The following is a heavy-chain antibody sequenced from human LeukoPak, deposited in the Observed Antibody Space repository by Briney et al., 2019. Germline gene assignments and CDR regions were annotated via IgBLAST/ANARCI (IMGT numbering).Heavy chain of an antibody. Sequence: ASETLSLTCVVSGYSIGVSYYWAWIRQPPGKGLEWIGSVFHSESPLYNPSLKSRLTILVDTSKNQFSLKLSSVAAADTAVYYCARQKGRRFGDLWNENWGQGILVTVTS. J-gene: IGHJ4*02. CDR1: GYSIGVSYY. CDR2: VFHSESP. CDR3: ARQKGRRFGDLWNEN. D-gene: IGHD3-10*01. V-gene: IGHV4-38-2*01.